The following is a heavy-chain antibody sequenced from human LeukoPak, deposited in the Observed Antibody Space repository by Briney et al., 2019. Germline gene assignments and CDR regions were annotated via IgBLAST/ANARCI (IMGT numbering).Heavy chain of an antibody. V-gene: IGHV6-1*01. CDR3: ARDAVAGRATPYYFDY. D-gene: IGHD6-19*01. CDR2: TYYRSKWYN. Sequence: SQTLSLTCAISGDSFSSNSAAWNWIRQSPSRGLEWLGRTYYRSKWYNDYAVSVKSRITINPDTSKNQFSLQLNSVTPEDTAVYYCARDAVAGRATPYYFDYWGQGTLVTVSS. J-gene: IGHJ4*02. CDR1: GDSFSSNSAA.